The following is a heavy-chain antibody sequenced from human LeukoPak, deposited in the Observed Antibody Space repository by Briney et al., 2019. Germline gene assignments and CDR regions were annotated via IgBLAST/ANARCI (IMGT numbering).Heavy chain of an antibody. D-gene: IGHD6-13*01. J-gene: IGHJ6*04. CDR3: AMCIAAAGTRRDYYYYGMDV. CDR2: IWYDGSNK. CDR1: GFTFSSYG. V-gene: IGHV3-33*01. Sequence: GRSLRLSCAASGFTFSSYGMHWVRQAPGKGLEWVAVIWYDGSNKYYADSVKGRFTISRDNFKNTLYLQMNSLRAEDTAVYYCAMCIAAAGTRRDYYYYGMDVWGKGTTVTVS.